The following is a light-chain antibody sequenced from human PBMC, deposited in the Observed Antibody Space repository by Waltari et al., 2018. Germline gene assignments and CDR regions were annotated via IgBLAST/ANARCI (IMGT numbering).Light chain of an antibody. CDR1: QRVSNNY. Sequence: NVLTQSPGTPSLSPGESATLSCRASQRVSNNYLAWYQHHPGQAPRLLIYGASSRATGIPDRFSGSGYGTEFSLTIRNLQAEDVAVYSCPQYYDSPLTFGPGTKVDIK. V-gene: IGKV3-20*01. CDR2: GAS. CDR3: PQYYDSPLT. J-gene: IGKJ3*01.